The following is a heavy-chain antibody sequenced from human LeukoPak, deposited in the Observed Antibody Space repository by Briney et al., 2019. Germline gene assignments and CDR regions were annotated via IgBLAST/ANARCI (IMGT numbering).Heavy chain of an antibody. J-gene: IGHJ4*02. Sequence: GGSLRLSCAASGFTLSSYWMHWVRQVPGKGLVWVSRIKSDGSDTRYADSVKGRFTISRDNAKNTLYLQMNSLRAEDTAVYYCARYSSGWYSNYWGQGTLVTVSS. CDR2: IKSDGSDT. CDR1: GFTLSSYW. D-gene: IGHD6-19*01. V-gene: IGHV3-74*01. CDR3: ARYSSGWYSNY.